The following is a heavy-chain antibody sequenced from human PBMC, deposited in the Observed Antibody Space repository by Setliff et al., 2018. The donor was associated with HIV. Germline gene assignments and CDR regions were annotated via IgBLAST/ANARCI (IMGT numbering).Heavy chain of an antibody. V-gene: IGHV4-30-4*02. Sequence: PSETLSLTCTVSGGSISSGDYYWSWIRQPPGKGLEWIGNIYDSESTYYNPSLKSRVTISVDTSKNQFSLRLNSVTAADTAIYYCTRRGADSYYPRPLDVWGKGTTVTVS. CDR2: IYDSEST. D-gene: IGHD3-10*01. CDR1: GGSISSGDYY. CDR3: TRRGADSYYPRPLDV. J-gene: IGHJ6*03.